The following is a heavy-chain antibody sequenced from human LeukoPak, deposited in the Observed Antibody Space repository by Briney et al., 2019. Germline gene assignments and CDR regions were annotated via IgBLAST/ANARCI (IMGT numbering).Heavy chain of an antibody. D-gene: IGHD3-10*01. CDR3: AKDYHYYGSGSLGY. CDR2: ISYDGSNK. CDR1: GFTFSSYG. J-gene: IGHJ4*02. Sequence: PGRSLRLSCAASGFTFSSYGMHWVRQAPGKGLEWVAVISYDGSNKYYADSVKGRFTISRDNSKNTLYLQMNSLRAEDTAVYYCAKDYHYYGSGSLGYWGQGTLVTVSS. V-gene: IGHV3-30*18.